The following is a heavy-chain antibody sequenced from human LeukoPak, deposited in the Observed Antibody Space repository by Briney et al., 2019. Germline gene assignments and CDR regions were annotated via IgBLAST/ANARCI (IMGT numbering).Heavy chain of an antibody. CDR3: ARRMRFDP. CDR1: GFTLSSYW. D-gene: IGHD2/OR15-2a*01. V-gene: IGHV3-7*01. J-gene: IGHJ5*02. Sequence: GGSLRLSCAASGFTLSSYWMSWVRQAPGKGLEWVANIKQDGSEKYYVDSVKGRFTISRDNAKNSLYLQMNSLRAEDTAVYYCARRMRFDPWGQGTLVTVSS. CDR2: IKQDGSEK.